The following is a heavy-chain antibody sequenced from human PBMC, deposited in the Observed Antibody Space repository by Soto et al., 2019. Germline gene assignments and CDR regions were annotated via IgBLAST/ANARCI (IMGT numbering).Heavy chain of an antibody. J-gene: IGHJ5*02. Sequence: SETLSLTCSVSGDSVSSGAYYWSWIRQPPGKGLEWIGYVYYSGSTSYNPSLKTGVTISVDTSKNQFSLKLTSVTPADTAIYYCARVKRSTSRLDPWGQGTLVTVSS. V-gene: IGHV4-61*08. D-gene: IGHD1-26*01. CDR3: ARVKRSTSRLDP. CDR1: GDSVSSGAYY. CDR2: VYYSGST.